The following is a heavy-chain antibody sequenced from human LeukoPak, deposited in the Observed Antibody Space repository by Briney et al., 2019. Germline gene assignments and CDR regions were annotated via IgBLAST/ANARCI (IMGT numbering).Heavy chain of an antibody. Sequence: ASVKVSCKSSGYDFINYYMHWVRQAPGQGLEWMGIVNPSGISTTYAQKFQGRLSMTRDMSTSTFYMELSSLRSEDTAVYYCARDGGYSDYYFDHWGQGTLVTVSS. D-gene: IGHD4-11*01. CDR3: ARDGGYSDYYFDH. V-gene: IGHV1-46*01. J-gene: IGHJ4*02. CDR1: GYDFINYY. CDR2: VNPSGIST.